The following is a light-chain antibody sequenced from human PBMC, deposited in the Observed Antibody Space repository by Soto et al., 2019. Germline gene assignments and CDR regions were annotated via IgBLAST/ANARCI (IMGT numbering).Light chain of an antibody. CDR3: QQLNSYPIT. J-gene: IGKJ5*01. CDR2: AAS. V-gene: IGKV1-9*01. CDR1: QTISSW. Sequence: DIQMTQSPSTLSGSVGDRVTITCRASQTISSWLAWYQQKPGKAPKLLIYAASTLQSGVPSRFSGSGSGTEFTLTISRLQPEDFATYYCQQLNSYPITFGQGTRLEI.